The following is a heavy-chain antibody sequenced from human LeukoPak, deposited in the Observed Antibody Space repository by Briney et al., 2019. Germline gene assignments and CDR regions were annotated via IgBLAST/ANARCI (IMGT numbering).Heavy chain of an antibody. J-gene: IGHJ3*02. D-gene: IGHD2-15*01. CDR3: ARDRWDIVVVVAATDAFDI. V-gene: IGHV1-18*01. CDR2: ISAYNGNT. CDR1: GYTFSNYD. Sequence: GASVRVSCRASGYTFSNYDISWVRQAPGQGLEWMGWISAYNGNTNYAQKLQGRVTMTTDTSTSTAYMELRSLRSDDTAVYYCARDRWDIVVVVAATDAFDIWGQGTMVTVSS.